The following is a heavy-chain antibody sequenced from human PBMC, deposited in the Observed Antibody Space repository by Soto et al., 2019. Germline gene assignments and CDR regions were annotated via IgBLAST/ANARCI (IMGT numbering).Heavy chain of an antibody. Sequence: QITLKESAPTLVKPTQTLTLTCTFSGFSLRTGGGGVGWIRQPPGKALEWLALIYWDDDKRYSPSLKSRLTITNDTSKSQVSLTLTNMDPVDTATHSCARRRDGDYATYYFDYWSHGTLVTVSS. CDR3: ARRRDGDYATYYFDY. CDR2: IYWDDDK. V-gene: IGHV2-5*02. CDR1: GFSLRTGGGG. D-gene: IGHD4-17*01. J-gene: IGHJ4*01.